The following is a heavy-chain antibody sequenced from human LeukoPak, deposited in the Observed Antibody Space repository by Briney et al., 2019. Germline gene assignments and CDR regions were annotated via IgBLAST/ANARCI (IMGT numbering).Heavy chain of an antibody. D-gene: IGHD6-6*01. V-gene: IGHV1-69*10. Sequence: ASVKVSFKASGGTFINYIISWVRQAPGQGLEWMGRIIPILGIANYAQKFQGRVTITADKSTSTAYMELSSLRSEDTAVYYCAREGDQLVGDYYFDYWGQGTLVTVSS. CDR1: GGTFINYI. CDR3: AREGDQLVGDYYFDY. CDR2: IIPILGIA. J-gene: IGHJ4*02.